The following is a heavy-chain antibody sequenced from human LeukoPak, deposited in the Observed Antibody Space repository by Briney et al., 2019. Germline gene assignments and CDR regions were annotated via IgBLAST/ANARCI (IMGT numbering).Heavy chain of an antibody. Sequence: PGGSLRLSCAGSGFTFSSYWMTWVRQAPGKGLEWVANIKQDGSEKYYVDSVKGRFAISRGNAKNSLYLQMNSLTAEDTAVYYCARPRDSGWSKTWDYWGRGTLVTVSS. V-gene: IGHV3-7*03. CDR2: IKQDGSEK. D-gene: IGHD6-13*01. CDR3: ARPRDSGWSKTWDY. J-gene: IGHJ4*02. CDR1: GFTFSSYW.